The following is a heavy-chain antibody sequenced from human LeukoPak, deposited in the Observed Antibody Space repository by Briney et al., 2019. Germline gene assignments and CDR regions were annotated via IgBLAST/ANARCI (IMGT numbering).Heavy chain of an antibody. CDR1: GASMTRYY. J-gene: IGHJ4*01. Sequence: SETLSLTCIVSGASMTRYYWSWIRQSPGKGLEWIGYIYYDGSTNYNPSLQSRVTISVDTSKNQFSLNLTSVTAADMAVYYCVRDEGWLEGPYFKYGAKGTLVPVPS. CDR3: VRDEGWLEGPYFKY. D-gene: IGHD3-22*01. CDR2: IYYDGST. V-gene: IGHV4-59*01.